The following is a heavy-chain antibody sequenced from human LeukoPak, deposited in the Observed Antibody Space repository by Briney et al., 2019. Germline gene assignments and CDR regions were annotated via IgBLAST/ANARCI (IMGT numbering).Heavy chain of an antibody. J-gene: IGHJ4*02. CDR2: INHSGST. V-gene: IGHV4-34*01. CDR1: GGSFSGYY. Sequence: SETLSLTCAVYGGSFSGYYWSWIRQPPGKGLEWIGEINHSGSTNYNPSLKSRVTISVDTSKNQFSLKLSSVTAADTAVYYCASLSYARRRRGGYYDFDYWGQGTLVTVSS. D-gene: IGHD3-22*01. CDR3: ASLSYARRRRGGYYDFDY.